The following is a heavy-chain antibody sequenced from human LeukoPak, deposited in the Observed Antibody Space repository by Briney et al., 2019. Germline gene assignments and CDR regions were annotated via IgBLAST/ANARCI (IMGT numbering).Heavy chain of an antibody. CDR3: ARDGGKDTFDI. CDR2: ISTSSRYI. D-gene: IGHD3-3*01. CDR1: GFTFSSYA. J-gene: IGHJ3*02. V-gene: IGHV3-21*01. Sequence: PGGSLRLSCAASGFTFSSYAMSWVRQAPGKGLEWVSAISTSSRYIYYADSVKGRFTISRDNAKNSLYLQMNSLRAEDTAVYYCARDGGKDTFDIWGQGTMVTVSS.